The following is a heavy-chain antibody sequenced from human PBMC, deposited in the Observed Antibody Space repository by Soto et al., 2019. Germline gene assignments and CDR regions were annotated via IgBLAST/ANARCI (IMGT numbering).Heavy chain of an antibody. CDR3: AGPTPFGSGYGFSDY. CDR2: IYPGDFDT. V-gene: IGHV5-51*01. J-gene: IGHJ4*02. Sequence: GESLKISCKASGYSFATTWIGWVRQTPEKGLEWMGIIYPGDFDTKYSPSFEGHVTMSVDTSITTAYLKWSSLKASDTAIYYCAGPTPFGSGYGFSDYWGQGTPVTVSS. CDR1: GYSFATTW. D-gene: IGHD4-17*01.